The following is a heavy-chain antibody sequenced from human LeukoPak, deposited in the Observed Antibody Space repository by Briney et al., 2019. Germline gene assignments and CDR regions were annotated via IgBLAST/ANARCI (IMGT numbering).Heavy chain of an antibody. CDR2: IYYSGST. CDR1: GDSISSSSYY. J-gene: IGHJ5*02. D-gene: IGHD5-12*01. CDR3: ARGSKDLITLASWFDP. V-gene: IGHV4-39*07. Sequence: SETLSLTCTVSGDSISSSSYYWGWIRQPPGKGLEWIGSIYYSGSTYYNPSLKSRVTISVDTSKNQFSLKLSSVTAADTAVYYCARGSKDLITLASWFDPWGQGTLVTVSS.